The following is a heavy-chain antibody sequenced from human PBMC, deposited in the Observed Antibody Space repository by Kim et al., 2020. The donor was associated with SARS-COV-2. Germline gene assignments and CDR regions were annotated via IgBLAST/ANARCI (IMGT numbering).Heavy chain of an antibody. J-gene: IGHJ4*02. Sequence: SGPTLVQPTQTLTLTCTFSGFSLSTRGMCVSWIRQPPGKALEWLARIDWDDDQFYSTSMKTRLTISKDTSKNQVALSMTNMDPVDTGTYYCAHIRCDCTSGGCQAAYFDYWGQGTLVTVSS. V-gene: IGHV2-70*17. CDR1: GFSLSTRGMC. D-gene: IGHD2-8*01. CDR2: IDWDDDQ. CDR3: AHIRCDCTSGGCQAAYFDY.